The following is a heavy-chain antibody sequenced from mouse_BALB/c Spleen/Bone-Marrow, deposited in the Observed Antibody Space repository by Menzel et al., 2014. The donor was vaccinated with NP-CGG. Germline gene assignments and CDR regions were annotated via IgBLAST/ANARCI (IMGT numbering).Heavy chain of an antibody. CDR3: ARSFTTVVEEDYFDY. CDR1: GYSITSDYA. V-gene: IGHV3-2*02. Sequence: VQLQQSGPGLVKPSQSLSLTCTVTGYSITSDYAWNWIRQFPGNKLEWMGYISYSGSTSYNPSLKSRISITRDTSKNQFFPQLNSVTTEDTATYYCARSFTTVVEEDYFDYWGQGTTLTVSS. J-gene: IGHJ2*01. CDR2: ISYSGST. D-gene: IGHD1-1*01.